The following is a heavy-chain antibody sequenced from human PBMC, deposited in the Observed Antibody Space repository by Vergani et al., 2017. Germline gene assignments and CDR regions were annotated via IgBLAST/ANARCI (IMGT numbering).Heavy chain of an antibody. CDR2: ISGQNFRT. J-gene: IGHJ6*02. V-gene: IGHV3-23*01. Sequence: EVQLLESGGGSAQPGESLRLSCVASGFTFTAHGLNWVRQAPGKGLEWVSGISGQNFRTHYADSVKGRFTISRDSSKNTLYLQMNSLSAGDTAVYYCAKANPRNSGYDYLYYYHAMDVWGQGTTVTVSS. CDR3: AKANPRNSGYDYLYYYHAMDV. D-gene: IGHD5-12*01. CDR1: GFTFTAHG.